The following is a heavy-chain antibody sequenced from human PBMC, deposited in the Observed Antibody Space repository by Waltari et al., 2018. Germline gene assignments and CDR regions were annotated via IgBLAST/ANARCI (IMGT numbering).Heavy chain of an antibody. CDR2: MSTSGTS. D-gene: IGHD1-1*01. CDR3: ARGIDRGNGRWFDP. V-gene: IGHV4-4*07. CDR1: GVSITGYY. Sequence: QVQLQESGPGLVKPSETLSLTCAVSGVSITGYYWSWIRQAAGKGLEGIGRMSTSGTSNHNPSLKTRVTMSVDTSKNQFSLRLSSVTVADTAVYYCARGIDRGNGRWFDPWGQGTLVTVSS. J-gene: IGHJ5*02.